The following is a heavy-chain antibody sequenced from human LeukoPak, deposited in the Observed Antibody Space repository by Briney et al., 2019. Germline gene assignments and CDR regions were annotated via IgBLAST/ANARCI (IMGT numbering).Heavy chain of an antibody. CDR2: ISSSSSYI. CDR1: GFTFSSYS. J-gene: IGHJ4*02. CDR3: ARDLGPVWFVELYFDY. Sequence: PGGSLRLSCAASGFTFSSYSMTWVRQAPGKGLEWVSSISSSSSYIYYADSVKGRFTISRDNAKNSLYLQMNSLRAEDTAVYYCARDLGPVWFVELYFDYWGQGTLVTVSS. V-gene: IGHV3-21*01. D-gene: IGHD3-10*01.